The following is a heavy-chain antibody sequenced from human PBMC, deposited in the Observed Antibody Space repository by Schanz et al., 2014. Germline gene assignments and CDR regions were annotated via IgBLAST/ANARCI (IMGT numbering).Heavy chain of an antibody. J-gene: IGHJ3*02. CDR3: ARGIITMVQGGDVGAFDM. D-gene: IGHD3-10*01. CDR2: ISAQTGDT. V-gene: IGHV1-18*01. Sequence: VQSVHSGTEVQKLGASVKVSCQTSGYTFTAYGINWVRQAPGQGLEWIGWISAQTGDTNYAQKLQGRVTMTTDTSTSTAYMELRSLRSDDTAVYYCARGIITMVQGGDVGAFDMWGQGTMVTVSS. CDR1: GYTFTAYG.